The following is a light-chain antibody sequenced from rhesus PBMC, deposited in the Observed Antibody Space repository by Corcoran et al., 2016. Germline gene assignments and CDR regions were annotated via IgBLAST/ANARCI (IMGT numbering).Light chain of an antibody. CDR1: QGISSW. CDR3: LQYSSSPWT. CDR2: KAS. Sequence: DIQMTQSPSSLSASVGDKVTITCRASQGISSWLAWYQPKPGKAPKILIYKASSLQSGVPSWFRGSGSGTDFTLTISSLQPEDFATYYCLQYSSSPWTFGQGTKVEIK. V-gene: IGKV1-22*01. J-gene: IGKJ1*01.